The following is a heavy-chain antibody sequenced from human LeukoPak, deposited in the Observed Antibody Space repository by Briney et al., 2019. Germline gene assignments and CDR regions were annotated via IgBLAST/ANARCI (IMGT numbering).Heavy chain of an antibody. CDR1: RYTFTGYY. CDR3: AREREWELRY. D-gene: IGHD1-26*01. Sequence: ASVKVSCKASRYTFTGYYTHWVRQAPGQGLEWMGRINPNSGSTNYAQKFQGRVTMTRDTSIGTAYMELSRLRSDDTAVYYCAREREWELRYWGQGTLVTVSS. J-gene: IGHJ4*02. CDR2: INPNSGST. V-gene: IGHV1-2*06.